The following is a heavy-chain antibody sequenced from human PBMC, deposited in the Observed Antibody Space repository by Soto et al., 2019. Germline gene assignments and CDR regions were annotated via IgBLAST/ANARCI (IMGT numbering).Heavy chain of an antibody. D-gene: IGHD4-17*01. J-gene: IGHJ6*03. Sequence: GGSLRLSCAASGFTFSTYSMNWVRQAPGKGLEWVSSISSSSSYTYYADSVKGRFTISRDNAKNSLYLQMNSLRAEDTAVYYCATDRTVTTDYYYYMDVWGKGTTVTVSS. V-gene: IGHV3-21*01. CDR2: ISSSSSYT. CDR1: GFTFSTYS. CDR3: ATDRTVTTDYYYYMDV.